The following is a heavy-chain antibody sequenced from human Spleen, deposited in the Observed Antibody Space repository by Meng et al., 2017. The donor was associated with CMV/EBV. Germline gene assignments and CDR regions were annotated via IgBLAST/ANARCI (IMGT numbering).Heavy chain of an antibody. D-gene: IGHD3-22*01. J-gene: IGHJ4*02. CDR3: ARGAYHGSRGYLTLNY. V-gene: IGHV1-8*01. CDR1: GYTFSSYD. CDR2: MNPNSGNT. Sequence: ASVKVSCKASGYTFSSYDINWVRQATGQGLEWMGWMNPNSGNTGYAQKFQGRVTMTRNTSISTAYMELSSLRSEDTAVYFCARGAYHGSRGYLTLNYWGQGTLVTVSS.